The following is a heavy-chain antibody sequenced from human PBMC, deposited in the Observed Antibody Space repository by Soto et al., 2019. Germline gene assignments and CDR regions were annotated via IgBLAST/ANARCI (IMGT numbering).Heavy chain of an antibody. D-gene: IGHD2-2*01. CDR3: AREVVVVPAAIRANWFDP. J-gene: IGHJ5*02. CDR1: GGSISSGGYY. V-gene: IGHV4-31*03. Sequence: QVQLQESGPGLVKPSQTLSLTCTVSGGSISSGGYYWSWIRQHPGKGLEWIGYIYYSGSTYYNPSLKSRVTISVDTSKNQFSLKLSPVTAADTAVYYCAREVVVVPAAIRANWFDPWGQGTLVTVSS. CDR2: IYYSGST.